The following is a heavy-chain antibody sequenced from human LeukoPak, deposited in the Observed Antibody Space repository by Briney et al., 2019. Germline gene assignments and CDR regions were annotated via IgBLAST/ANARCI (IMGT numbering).Heavy chain of an antibody. Sequence: GGSLRLSCAASGFTLSGFAMHWVRQAPGKGLEWVSAISGSGGSTYYADSVKGRFTISRDNSKNTLYLQMNSLRAEDTAVYYCAKGSGRGYSYGLEYWGQGTLVTFSS. CDR1: GFTLSGFA. CDR2: ISGSGGST. CDR3: AKGSGRGYSYGLEY. V-gene: IGHV3-23*01. D-gene: IGHD5-18*01. J-gene: IGHJ4*02.